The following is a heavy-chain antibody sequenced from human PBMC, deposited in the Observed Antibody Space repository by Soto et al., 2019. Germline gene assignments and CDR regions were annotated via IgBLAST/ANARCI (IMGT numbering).Heavy chain of an antibody. J-gene: IGHJ6*02. V-gene: IGHV1-69*13. CDR3: ARVEADTAMVTYYYYGMDV. D-gene: IGHD5-18*01. CDR1: GGTFSSYA. Sequence: SVRVSCKXSGGTFSSYAISWVRQAPGQGLEWMGGIIPIFGTANYAQKFQGRVTITADESTSTAYMELSSLRSEDTAVYYCARVEADTAMVTYYYYGMDVWGQGTTVTVSS. CDR2: IIPIFGTA.